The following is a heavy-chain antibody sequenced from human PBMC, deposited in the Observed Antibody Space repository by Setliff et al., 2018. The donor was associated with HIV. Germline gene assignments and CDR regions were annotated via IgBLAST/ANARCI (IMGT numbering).Heavy chain of an antibody. Sequence: SETLSLTCAVYGGSFSGYYWSWIRQPPGKGLEWIGEINHSVSTNYNPSLRSRVTISVDTSSNQFSLKLSSVTAADTAVYYCARDYYDDSYYRPGIYYYYYMDVWGKGTTVTVSS. J-gene: IGHJ6*03. CDR2: INHSVST. V-gene: IGHV4-34*01. D-gene: IGHD3-10*01. CDR3: ARDYYDDSYYRPGIYYYYYMDV. CDR1: GGSFSGYY.